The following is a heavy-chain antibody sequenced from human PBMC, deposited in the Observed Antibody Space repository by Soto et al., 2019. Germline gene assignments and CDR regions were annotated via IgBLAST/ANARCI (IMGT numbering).Heavy chain of an antibody. CDR3: ARNYYDSSGNYSFDY. Sequence: ESGGGLVQPGGSLRLSCAASGFTFSSYWMHWVRQAPGKGLVWVSRINSDGSSTTYADSVKGRFTISRDNAKNTLYLQMNSLRAEDTAVYYCARNYYDSSGNYSFDYWGQGTLVTVSS. CDR2: INSDGSST. CDR1: GFTFSSYW. D-gene: IGHD3-22*01. V-gene: IGHV3-74*01. J-gene: IGHJ4*02.